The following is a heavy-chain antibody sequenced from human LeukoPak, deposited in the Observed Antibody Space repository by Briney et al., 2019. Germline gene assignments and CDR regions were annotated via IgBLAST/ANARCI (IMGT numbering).Heavy chain of an antibody. CDR1: GITFSSHG. Sequence: NPGGSLRLSCAASGITFSSHGMSWVRQAPGKGLEWVSSISGSGGSTYYADSVKGRFTISRDNAKNSLYLQMNSLRAEDTAVYYCARDVVVVVASDSNFDYWGQGTLVTVSS. D-gene: IGHD2-15*01. V-gene: IGHV3-21*01. CDR3: ARDVVVVVASDSNFDY. CDR2: ISGSGGST. J-gene: IGHJ4*02.